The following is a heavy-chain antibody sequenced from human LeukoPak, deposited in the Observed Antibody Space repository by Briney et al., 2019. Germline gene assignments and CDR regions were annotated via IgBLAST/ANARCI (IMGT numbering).Heavy chain of an antibody. J-gene: IGHJ4*02. CDR2: ISGRDGRT. Sequence: GGSLRLSCVASGFTFSTFGMSWVRQAPGKGLEWVSAISGRDGRTYYTDSVKGRFTISRDNSKNTLYLQMNSLRAEDTAVYYCCTSPSFGSSWYQFNYWGQGALVIVSS. CDR3: CTSPSFGSSWYQFNY. CDR1: GFTFSTFG. D-gene: IGHD6-13*01. V-gene: IGHV3-23*01.